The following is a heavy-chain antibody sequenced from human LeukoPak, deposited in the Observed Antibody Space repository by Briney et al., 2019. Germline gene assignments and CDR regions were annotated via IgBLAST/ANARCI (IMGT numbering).Heavy chain of an antibody. Sequence: GGSLRLSCAASGFTFSSYGMHWARQAPGKGLEWVAFIRYDGSNKYYADSVKGRFTISRDNSKNTLYLQMNSLRAEDTAVYYCAKDKGHPHLYYFDYWGQGTLVTVSS. J-gene: IGHJ4*02. CDR3: AKDKGHPHLYYFDY. V-gene: IGHV3-30*02. CDR1: GFTFSSYG. CDR2: IRYDGSNK.